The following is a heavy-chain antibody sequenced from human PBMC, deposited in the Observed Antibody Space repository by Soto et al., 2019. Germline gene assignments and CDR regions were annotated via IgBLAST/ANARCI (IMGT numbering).Heavy chain of an antibody. J-gene: IGHJ6*02. V-gene: IGHV4-39*01. CDR2: IYYSGST. CDR1: GGSISSSSYY. D-gene: IGHD3-22*01. Sequence: SETLSLTCTVSGGSISSSSYYWGWIRQPPGKGLEWIGSIYYSGSTYYDPSLKSRVTISVDTSKNQFSLKLSSVTAADTAVYYCWGIVVVYYYYGMDVWGQGTTVTVSS. CDR3: WGIVVVYYYYGMDV.